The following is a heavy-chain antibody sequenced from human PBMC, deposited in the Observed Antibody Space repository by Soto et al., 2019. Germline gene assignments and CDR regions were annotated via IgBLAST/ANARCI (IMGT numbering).Heavy chain of an antibody. CDR3: ARLPLGYCSGGSCYSYYYYYGMDV. V-gene: IGHV5-51*01. CDR1: GYSFTSYW. Sequence: GESLKISCKGSGYSFTSYWIGWVRQMPGKGLEWMGIIYPGDSDTRYSPSFQGQVTISADKSISTAYLQWSSLKASDTAMYYCARLPLGYCSGGSCYSYYYYYGMDVWGQGTTVTVSS. J-gene: IGHJ6*02. D-gene: IGHD2-15*01. CDR2: IYPGDSDT.